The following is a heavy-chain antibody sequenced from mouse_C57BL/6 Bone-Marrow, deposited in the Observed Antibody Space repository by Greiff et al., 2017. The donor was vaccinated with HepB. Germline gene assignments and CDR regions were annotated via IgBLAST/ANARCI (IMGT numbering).Heavy chain of an antibody. CDR1: GFSFNTYA. CDR3: VRQGEIYYGNFHWYFDV. D-gene: IGHD2-1*01. Sequence: EVQRVESGGGLVQPKGSLKLSCAASGFSFNTYAMNWVRQAPGKGLEWVARIRSKSNNYATYYADSVKDRFTISRDDSESMLYLQMNNLKTEDTAMYCCVRQGEIYYGNFHWYFDVWGTGTTVTVSS. V-gene: IGHV10-1*01. CDR2: IRSKSNNYAT. J-gene: IGHJ1*03.